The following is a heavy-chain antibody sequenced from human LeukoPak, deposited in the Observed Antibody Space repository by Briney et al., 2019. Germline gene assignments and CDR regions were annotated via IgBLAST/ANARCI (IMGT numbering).Heavy chain of an antibody. CDR1: GFIFSSYG. D-gene: IGHD4-17*01. V-gene: IGHV3-30*02. CDR2: IHYDGSNK. CDR3: AKRTSYGDFDY. J-gene: IGHJ4*02. Sequence: GGSLRLSCAGSGFIFSSYGMHWVRQAPGKGLEWVAFIHYDGSNKYYAESVKGRFTISRDNSKNTVFLQMNSLRGEDTAVYFCAKRTSYGDFDYWGQGTLVTVSS.